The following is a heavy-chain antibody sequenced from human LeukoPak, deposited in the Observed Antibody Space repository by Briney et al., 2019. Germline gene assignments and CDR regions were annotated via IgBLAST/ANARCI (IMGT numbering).Heavy chain of an antibody. J-gene: IGHJ3*02. CDR3: ARALGAFDI. CDR1: GGSFSDYY. CDR2: ISQNGDS. V-gene: IGHV4-34*01. Sequence: SETLSLTCAVYGGSFSDYYWTWIRQSPGKGLEWTAEISQNGDSNYNMSLKSRVTISLDKSKNQVSLKLNSVTAADTAVYYCARALGAFDIWGQGTMVTVSS.